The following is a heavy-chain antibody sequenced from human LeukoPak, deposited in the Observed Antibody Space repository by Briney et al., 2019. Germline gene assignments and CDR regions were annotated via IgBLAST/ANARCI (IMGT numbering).Heavy chain of an antibody. V-gene: IGHV3-23*01. Sequence: GGTLRLYCASSGFIFRNAMTWVRQAPGKGLEWIATISGSDCSTYHADPVKGRFTIFRDDSKNTLYLQMNSLRADDTAVYYCAKMGTTTTQSTHLDCWGQGTLVTVS. D-gene: IGHD2-2*01. CDR2: ISGSDCST. J-gene: IGHJ4*02. CDR3: AKMGTTTTQSTHLDC. CDR1: GFIFRNA.